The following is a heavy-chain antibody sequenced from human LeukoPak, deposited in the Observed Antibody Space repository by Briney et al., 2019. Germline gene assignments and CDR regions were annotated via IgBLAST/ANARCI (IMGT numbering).Heavy chain of an antibody. CDR2: LNHNGRNT. Sequence: GGSLRLSCGASGFTFSSYAMDWVRQAPGRGLEWVSALNHNGRNTYYADSVKGRFTISRDNSRNTLYLQMNTLRAEDTALYYCAREVAAGGKGIYDIWGQGTMVTVSS. D-gene: IGHD6-25*01. CDR1: GFTFSSYA. J-gene: IGHJ3*02. V-gene: IGHV3-23*01. CDR3: AREVAAGGKGIYDI.